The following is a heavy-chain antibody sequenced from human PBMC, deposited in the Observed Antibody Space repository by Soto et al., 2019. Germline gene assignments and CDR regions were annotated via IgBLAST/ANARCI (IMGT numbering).Heavy chain of an antibody. CDR1: GGSISSGGYY. J-gene: IGHJ4*02. CDR2: IYYSGST. Sequence: SETLSLTCTVSGGSISSGGYYWSWIRQHPGKGLEWIGYIYYSGSTYYNQSLKSRVTISVDTSKNQFSLKLSSVTAADTAVYYCARVAQEVYGGNIDYWGQGTLVTAPQ. V-gene: IGHV4-31*03. CDR3: ARVAQEVYGGNIDY. D-gene: IGHD4-17*01.